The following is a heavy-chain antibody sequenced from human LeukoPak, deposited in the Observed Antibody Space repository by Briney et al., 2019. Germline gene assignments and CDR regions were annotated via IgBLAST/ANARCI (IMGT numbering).Heavy chain of an antibody. V-gene: IGHV4-31*03. CDR1: GGSISSGGYC. CDR3: SRDGSTRSLYL. D-gene: IGHD1-1*01. Sequence: SSQTLSLTCTVSGGSISSGGYCWSWLRQHAGKGLEWIGYIRYSHSTYYHPSLNSRLSISVDPSENQFSLTLSSVTAADTAVYFCSRDGSTRSLYLWGQGTLVTVSS. CDR2: IRYSHST. J-gene: IGHJ4*02.